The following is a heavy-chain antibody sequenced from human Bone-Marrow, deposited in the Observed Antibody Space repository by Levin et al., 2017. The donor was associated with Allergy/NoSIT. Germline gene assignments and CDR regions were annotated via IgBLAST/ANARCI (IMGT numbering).Heavy chain of an antibody. Sequence: SCAASGFTFSKYAMAWVRQAPGKGLEWVSAIKGHGADTYVAGSVRGRFSISRDNSKNTVYLEMSGLRVEDTAIYYCAKDLTMAGTVLDFWGQGTLVTVSS. CDR2: IKGHGADT. D-gene: IGHD6-19*01. J-gene: IGHJ4*02. V-gene: IGHV3-23*01. CDR1: GFTFSKYA. CDR3: AKDLTMAGTVLDF.